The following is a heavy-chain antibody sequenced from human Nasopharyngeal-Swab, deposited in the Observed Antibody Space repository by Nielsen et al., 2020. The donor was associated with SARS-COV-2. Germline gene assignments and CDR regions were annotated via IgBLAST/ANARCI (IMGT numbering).Heavy chain of an antibody. CDR2: ISSSGSTI. D-gene: IGHD3-22*01. J-gene: IGHJ3*02. Sequence: GESLKISCAASGFTFSSYGMNWVRQAPGKGLEWVSYISSSGSTIYYADSVKGRFTISRDNAKNSLYLQMNSLRAEDTAVYYCARDGVAYYYYDSSGYRDDAFDIWGQGTMVTVSS. CDR3: ARDGVAYYYYDSSGYRDDAFDI. CDR1: GFTFSSYG. V-gene: IGHV3-48*04.